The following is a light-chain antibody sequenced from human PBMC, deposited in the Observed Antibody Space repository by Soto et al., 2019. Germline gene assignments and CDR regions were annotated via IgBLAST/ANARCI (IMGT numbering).Light chain of an antibody. Sequence: EVVLTQSPDTLSLSPGERATLSCRADQSVNSIYLAWYQKKPGQAPRLLIYGTSRRATDIPDRFSGSGSGTDFTLTISRLEPEDFAVYYCQHYGGSPYTFGQGTNLEIK. J-gene: IGKJ2*01. V-gene: IGKV3-20*01. CDR2: GTS. CDR1: QSVNSIY. CDR3: QHYGGSPYT.